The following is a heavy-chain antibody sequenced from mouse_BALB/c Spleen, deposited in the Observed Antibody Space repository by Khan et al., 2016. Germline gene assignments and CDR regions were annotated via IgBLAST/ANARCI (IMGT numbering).Heavy chain of an antibody. V-gene: IGHV2-9*02. D-gene: IGHD4-1*01. CDR2: IWAGGST. CDR3: ARAGFDY. Sequence: QVQLQQSGPGLVAPSQSLSITCTVSGFSLTSYGVHWVRQPPGKGLEWLGVIWAGGSTTYNSALMSRLSISKDNSTSQVSLIMHSLQTDDTAMYYCARAGFDYWGQGTTLTVSS. CDR1: GFSLTSYG. J-gene: IGHJ2*01.